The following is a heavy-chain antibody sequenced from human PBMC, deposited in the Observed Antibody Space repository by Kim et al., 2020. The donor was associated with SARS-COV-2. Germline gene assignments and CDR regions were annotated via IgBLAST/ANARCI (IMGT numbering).Heavy chain of an antibody. J-gene: IGHJ4*02. D-gene: IGHD2-15*01. CDR3: ARVLAGYSSHFDY. Sequence: SADPVKGRFTISRDNYKNTLYLQMNSLGAEDTAVYYCARVLAGYSSHFDYWGQGTLVTVSS. V-gene: IGHV3-30*01.